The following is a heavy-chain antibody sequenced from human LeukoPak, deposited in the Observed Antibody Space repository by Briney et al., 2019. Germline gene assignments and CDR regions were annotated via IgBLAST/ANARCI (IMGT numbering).Heavy chain of an antibody. D-gene: IGHD3-22*01. Sequence: ASVKVSCKASGYTFTSYYMHWVRQAPGQGLEWMGIINPSGGSTSYAQKFQGRVAMTRDTSTSTVYMELSSLRSEDTAVYYCAIVVVTPYYFDYWGQGTLVTVSS. CDR1: GYTFTSYY. CDR3: AIVVVTPYYFDY. J-gene: IGHJ4*02. CDR2: INPSGGST. V-gene: IGHV1-46*01.